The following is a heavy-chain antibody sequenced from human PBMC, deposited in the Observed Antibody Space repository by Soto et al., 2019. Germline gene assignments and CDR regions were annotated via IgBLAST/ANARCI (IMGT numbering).Heavy chain of an antibody. CDR1: GFTFSSYA. D-gene: IGHD6-6*01. V-gene: IGHV3-30-3*01. CDR3: ARVAARLTLYYYYYGMDV. CDR2: ISYDGSNK. Sequence: GGSLRLSCAASGFTFSSYAMHWVRQAPGKGLEWVAVISYDGSNKYYADSVKGRFTISRDNSKNTLYLQMNSLRAEDTAVYYCARVAARLTLYYYYYGMDVWGQGTTVTVSS. J-gene: IGHJ6*02.